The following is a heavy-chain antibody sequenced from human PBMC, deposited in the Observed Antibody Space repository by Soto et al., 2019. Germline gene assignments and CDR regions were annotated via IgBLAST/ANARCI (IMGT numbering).Heavy chain of an antibody. Sequence: EVQLVESGGGLVKPGGSLRLSCEASGFTLTTYTMNWVRQASGKGLEWVSSITSSSGHIYYADSVKGRFTISRDNARNSLYLLMNSLRAEDTAVYYCVRERALSSFYGMDVWGQGTTVTVSS. CDR3: VRERALSSFYGMDV. CDR1: GFTLTTYT. D-gene: IGHD3-10*01. V-gene: IGHV3-21*02. J-gene: IGHJ6*02. CDR2: ITSSSGHI.